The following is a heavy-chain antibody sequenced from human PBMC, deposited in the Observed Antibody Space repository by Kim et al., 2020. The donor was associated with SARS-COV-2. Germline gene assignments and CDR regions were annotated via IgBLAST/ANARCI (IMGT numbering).Heavy chain of an antibody. CDR1: GFTFSDYY. J-gene: IGHJ4*02. V-gene: IGHV3-11*03. Sequence: GGSLRLSCAASGFTFSDYYMSWIRQAPGKGLKWVSYISSTGNHTYYADSVKGRFNVSRDNAKNSLFLQMNSLSAEDTAVYYCASVLGVRPYWGQGTPVTV. D-gene: IGHD3-3*02. CDR3: ASVLGVRPY. CDR2: ISSTGNHT.